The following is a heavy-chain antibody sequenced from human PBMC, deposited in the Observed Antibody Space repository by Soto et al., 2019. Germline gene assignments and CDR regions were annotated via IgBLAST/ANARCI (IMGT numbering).Heavy chain of an antibody. J-gene: IGHJ4*02. D-gene: IGHD6-13*01. CDR1: GGSISSYY. CDR2: IYYSGST. Sequence: PSETLSLTCTVFGGSISSYYWSWMRQPPGKGLEWIGYIYYSGSTNYNPSLKSRVTISVDTSKNQFSLKLSSVTAADTAVYYCARVGHSSSWYIDYWGQGTLVTVSS. V-gene: IGHV4-59*01. CDR3: ARVGHSSSWYIDY.